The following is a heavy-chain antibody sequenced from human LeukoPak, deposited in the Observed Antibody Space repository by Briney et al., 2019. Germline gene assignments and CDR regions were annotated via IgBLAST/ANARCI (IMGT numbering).Heavy chain of an antibody. J-gene: IGHJ4*02. CDR3: SSGLSVRRSNNTPVDY. V-gene: IGHV3-73*01. CDR1: GFTFSGSA. D-gene: IGHD4-17*01. CDR2: IRTKANNYAT. Sequence: WGSLRLSCTASGFTFSGSAMHWVRQASGKGLEWVGRIRTKANNYATVYAASVKGRFTISRDDSKNTAYLQMNSLKTEDTAVYYCSSGLSVRRSNNTPVDYWGQGALVTVSS.